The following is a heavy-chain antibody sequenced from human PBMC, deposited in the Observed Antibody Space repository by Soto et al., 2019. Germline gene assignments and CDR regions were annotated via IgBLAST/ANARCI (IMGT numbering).Heavy chain of an antibody. J-gene: IGHJ4*02. CDR1: GFTFTSSA. V-gene: IGHV1-58*01. Sequence: ASVKVSCKASGFTFTSSAVQWVRQARGQRLEWIGWIVVGSGNTNYAQKFQERVTITRDMSTSTAYMELSSLRSEDTAVYYCAADRGTYYYDSSGYYWGKGTLVTVSS. CDR2: IVVGSGNT. CDR3: AADRGTYYYDSSGYY. D-gene: IGHD3-22*01.